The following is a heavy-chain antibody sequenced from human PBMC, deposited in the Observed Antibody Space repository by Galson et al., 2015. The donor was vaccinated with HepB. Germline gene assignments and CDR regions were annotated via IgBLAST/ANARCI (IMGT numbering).Heavy chain of an antibody. J-gene: IGHJ6*03. CDR3: ARQVRILEWLFLGYYMDV. V-gene: IGHV3-30*04. Sequence: SLRLSCAASGFTFSNHAMHWVRQAPGKGLEWVAVISYDGSGENYTDSVKGRFTVSRDNSKNTFSLQMKALSAEDTALYYCARQVRILEWLFLGYYMDVWGKGTTVIVSS. D-gene: IGHD3-3*01. CDR1: GFTFSNHA. CDR2: ISYDGSGE.